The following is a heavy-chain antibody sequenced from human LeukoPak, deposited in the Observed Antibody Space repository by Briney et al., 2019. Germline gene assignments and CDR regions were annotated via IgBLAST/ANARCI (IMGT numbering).Heavy chain of an antibody. CDR3: ARGRRWFGELLLDY. V-gene: IGHV3-48*04. CDR2: ISSSGSTI. Sequence: GGSLRLSCAASGFTFSSYWMHWVRQAPGKGLEWVSYISSSGSTIYYADSVKGRFTISRDNAKNSLYLQMNSLRAEDTAVYYCARGRRWFGELLLDYWGQGTLVTVSS. CDR1: GFTFSSYW. D-gene: IGHD3-10*01. J-gene: IGHJ4*02.